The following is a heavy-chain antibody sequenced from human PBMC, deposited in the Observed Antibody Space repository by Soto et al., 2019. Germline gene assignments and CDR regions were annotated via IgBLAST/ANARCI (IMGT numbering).Heavy chain of an antibody. V-gene: IGHV3-23*01. CDR3: AKGGEGSCSQTSCPYFSDS. Sequence: EVQVLDSGGGLVQPGGSLRLSCAASGFTFSTYAVSWVSQAPGKGLEWVSTISGSGDSSYYATSVKGRFTISRDNSRNTLDLQMNSLRVEDTVVYYCAKGGEGSCSQTSCPYFSDSWGQGTLVTVSS. D-gene: IGHD2-15*01. J-gene: IGHJ4*02. CDR1: GFTFSTYA. CDR2: ISGSGDSS.